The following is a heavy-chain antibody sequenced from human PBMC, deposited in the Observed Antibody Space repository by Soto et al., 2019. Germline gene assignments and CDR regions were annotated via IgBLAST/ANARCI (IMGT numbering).Heavy chain of an antibody. D-gene: IGHD3-16*01. V-gene: IGHV3-23*01. Sequence: GGSLRLSCAASGFMFANYAMGWVRQAPGRGLEWVSAITGSGGGTYYADSVKGRVTVSRDNSNSTLSLQMHILRVEDTAVYFCAKGGYYSLFDIWGQGTMVTVSS. CDR1: GFMFANYA. CDR3: AKGGYYSLFDI. J-gene: IGHJ3*02. CDR2: ITGSGGGT.